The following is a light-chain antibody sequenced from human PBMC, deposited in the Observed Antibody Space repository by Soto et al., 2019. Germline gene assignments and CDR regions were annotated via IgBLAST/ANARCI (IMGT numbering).Light chain of an antibody. Sequence: DIQMTQSPSALSASVGDSVTITCRASQSISTGLTWYQQKPGKAPKLLIYKASTLETGVPSRFSGSASGTEFTLTISSLQPDAFATYYCQHYNSYPYTFGQGTKLEVK. V-gene: IGKV1-5*03. CDR2: KAS. CDR3: QHYNSYPYT. CDR1: QSISTG. J-gene: IGKJ2*01.